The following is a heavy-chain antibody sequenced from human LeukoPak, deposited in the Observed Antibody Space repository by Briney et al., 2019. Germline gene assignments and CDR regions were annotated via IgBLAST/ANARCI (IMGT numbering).Heavy chain of an antibody. CDR1: GFTFSSYA. D-gene: IGHD3-22*01. Sequence: GGSLRLSCAASGFTFSSYAMSWVRQAPGKGLEWLSYISKSSDRMYYADSVKGRFTISRDNAKNSLYLQMNSLRAEDTAVYYCATDDYDSSVPIWGQGTVVTVSS. CDR3: ATDDYDSSVPI. V-gene: IGHV3-48*04. CDR2: ISKSSDRM. J-gene: IGHJ3*02.